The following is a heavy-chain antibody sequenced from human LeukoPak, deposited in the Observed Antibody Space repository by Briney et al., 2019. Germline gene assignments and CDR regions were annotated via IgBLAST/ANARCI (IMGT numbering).Heavy chain of an antibody. J-gene: IGHJ4*02. CDR2: INWNGGST. Sequence: PGGSLRLSCAASGFTFDDYGMSWVRQAPGKGLEWVSGINWNGGSTGYADSVKGRFTISRDNAKNSLYLQMNSLRAEDTALYYCARGRGDYDILTGYYPLYFGYWGQGTLVTVSS. D-gene: IGHD3-9*01. CDR1: GFTFDDYG. V-gene: IGHV3-20*04. CDR3: ARGRGDYDILTGYYPLYFGY.